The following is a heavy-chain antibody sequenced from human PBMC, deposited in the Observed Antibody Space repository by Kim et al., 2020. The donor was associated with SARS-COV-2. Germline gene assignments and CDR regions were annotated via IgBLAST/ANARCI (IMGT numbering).Heavy chain of an antibody. CDR2: INPRGGST. J-gene: IGHJ5*02. CDR3: ARDRRRDGYNYSLCWFDP. CDR1: GYTFTSYY. V-gene: IGHV1-46*01. D-gene: IGHD5-12*01. Sequence: ASVKVSCKASGYTFTSYYMHWVRQAPGQGLEWMGIINPRGGSTSYAQKFQGRVTMTRDTSTSTVYMELSSLRSEDTAVYYCARDRRRDGYNYSLCWFDPWGQGTLVTVSS.